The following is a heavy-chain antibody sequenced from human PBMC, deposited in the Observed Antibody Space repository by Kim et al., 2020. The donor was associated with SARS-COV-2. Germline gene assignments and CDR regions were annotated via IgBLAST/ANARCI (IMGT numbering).Heavy chain of an antibody. J-gene: IGHJ4*02. CDR3: ARESEGYCTNGVCYFVGSVTYDY. V-gene: IGHV3-21*01. CDR1: GFTFSSYS. D-gene: IGHD2-8*01. Sequence: GGSLRLSCAASGFTFSSYSMNWVRQAPGKGLEWVSSISSSSSYIYYADAVKGRFTISRDNAKNSLYLQMNSLRAEDTAVYYCARESEGYCTNGVCYFVGSVTYDYWGQGTLVTVSS. CDR2: ISSSSSYI.